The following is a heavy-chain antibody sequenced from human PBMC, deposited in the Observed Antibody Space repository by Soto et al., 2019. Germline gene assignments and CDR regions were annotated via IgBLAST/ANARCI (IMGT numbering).Heavy chain of an antibody. CDR1: GFTFSSYA. V-gene: IGHV3-23*01. Sequence: PGGSLRPSCAASGFTFSSYAMSWVRQSPGKGLEWVSAISGSGGSTYYADSVKGRFTISRDNSKNTLYLQMNSLRAEDTAVYYCAKGTYYDFWSGYYSAYYYYGMDVWGQGTTVTVSS. D-gene: IGHD3-3*01. CDR2: ISGSGGST. J-gene: IGHJ6*02. CDR3: AKGTYYDFWSGYYSAYYYYGMDV.